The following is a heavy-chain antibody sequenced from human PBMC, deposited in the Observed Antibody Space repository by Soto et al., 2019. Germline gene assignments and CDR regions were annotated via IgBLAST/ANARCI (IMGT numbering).Heavy chain of an antibody. J-gene: IGHJ4*02. Sequence: PSETLSLTCTVSRGSISRYYFSWIRQPPGKGLEWIGYIYYSGSSNYNPSLRSRVTISVDTSKNQFSLKLSSVTAADTAVYYCAREPSIWGQGTLVTVSS. CDR1: RGSISRYY. V-gene: IGHV4-59*12. CDR3: AREPSI. CDR2: IYYSGSS.